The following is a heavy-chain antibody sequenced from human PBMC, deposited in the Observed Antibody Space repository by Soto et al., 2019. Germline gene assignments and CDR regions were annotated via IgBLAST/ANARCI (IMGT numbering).Heavy chain of an antibody. CDR2: INHSGST. J-gene: IGHJ3*02. CDR1: GGSFSGYY. D-gene: IGHD3-22*01. V-gene: IGHV4-34*01. CDR3: ARFYYDSSGYYYSDAFDI. Sequence: QVQLQQWGAGLLKPSETLSLTCAVYGGSFSGYYWSWIRQPPGKGLEWIGGINHSGSTNYNPSLKSRVTISVDTSKNQFSLKLSSVTAADTAVYYCARFYYDSSGYYYSDAFDIWGQGTMVTVSS.